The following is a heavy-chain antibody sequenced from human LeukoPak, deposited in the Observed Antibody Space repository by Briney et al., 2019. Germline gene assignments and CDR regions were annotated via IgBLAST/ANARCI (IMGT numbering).Heavy chain of an antibody. CDR3: STDPRLLTY. CDR2: ISPSSHDI. J-gene: IGHJ4*01. V-gene: IGHV3-11*01. D-gene: IGHD2-8*01. CDR1: GFSFSDSY. Sequence: GGSLRFSCVVSGFSFSDSYMTWLRQTPGKGLESLAYISPSSHDIYYADSVKGRFTISRDNARTSLYLQMNSLGPDDTALYYCSTDPRLLTYWGHGTLVTVSS.